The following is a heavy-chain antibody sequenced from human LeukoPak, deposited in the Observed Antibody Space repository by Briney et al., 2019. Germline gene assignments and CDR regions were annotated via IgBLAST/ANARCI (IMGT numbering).Heavy chain of an antibody. D-gene: IGHD3-22*01. V-gene: IGHV1-24*01. CDR1: GYTLTEFS. Sequence: GASVKVSCTVSGYTLTEFSMHWVRQAPGKGLEWVGDFGPEDGETIYAQKFQGRVTMTEDTSTDTAYMELSSLRSEDTAVYYCATQWVPHTSGYYYRAFDIWGQGTMVTVSS. CDR2: FGPEDGET. J-gene: IGHJ3*02. CDR3: ATQWVPHTSGYYYRAFDI.